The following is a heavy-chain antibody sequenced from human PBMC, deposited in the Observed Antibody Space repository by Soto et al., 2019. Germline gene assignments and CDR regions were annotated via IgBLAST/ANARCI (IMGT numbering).Heavy chain of an antibody. CDR2: ISAYNGNT. Sequence: GASVKVSCKASGYTFASYAISWMRQAPGQGLEWMGWISAYNGNTNYAQKLQGRVTMTTDTSTSTAYMELSSLRSEDTAVYYCARGSTYYYDSSGYYYYYGMDVWGQGTTVTVSS. CDR1: GYTFASYA. J-gene: IGHJ6*02. D-gene: IGHD3-22*01. CDR3: ARGSTYYYDSSGYYYYYGMDV. V-gene: IGHV1-18*01.